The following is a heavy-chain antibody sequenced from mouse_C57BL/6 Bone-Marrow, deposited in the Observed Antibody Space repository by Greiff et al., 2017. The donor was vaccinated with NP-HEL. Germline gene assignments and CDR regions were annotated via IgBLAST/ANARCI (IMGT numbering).Heavy chain of an antibody. Sequence: QVQLQQPGAELVRPGSSVKLSCKASGYTFTSYWMHWVKQRPIQGLEWIGNIDPSDSATHYNQKFKDKATLTVDKSSSTAYMQLSSLTSEDSAVYYCARSLITTVVPYFDVWGTGTTVTVSS. CDR1: GYTFTSYW. CDR3: ARSLITTVVPYFDV. D-gene: IGHD1-1*01. V-gene: IGHV1-52*01. CDR2: IDPSDSAT. J-gene: IGHJ1*03.